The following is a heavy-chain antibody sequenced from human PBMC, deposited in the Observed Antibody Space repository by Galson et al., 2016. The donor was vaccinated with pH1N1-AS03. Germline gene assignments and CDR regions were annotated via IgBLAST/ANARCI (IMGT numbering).Heavy chain of an antibody. CDR1: GGTFRSYA. CDR3: ARNLVGVAPY. CDR2: INPIFGSA. J-gene: IGHJ4*02. D-gene: IGHD1-26*01. Sequence: SVKVSCKASGGTFRSYAISWVRQAPGQGLEWMGGINPIFGSANYAQKFQGRVTITTDESTSTTYMELSSLRSEDTAVYYCARNLVGVAPYWGQGTLVTVSS. V-gene: IGHV1-69*05.